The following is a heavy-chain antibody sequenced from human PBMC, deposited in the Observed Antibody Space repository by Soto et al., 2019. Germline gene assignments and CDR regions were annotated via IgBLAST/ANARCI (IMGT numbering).Heavy chain of an antibody. CDR3: ARDPKTSGGQNWAFNYFDS. Sequence: SLRLSCAASGYTFSHYWMHWIRQAPGKGLVWGARVTHDGTNTFYADSVKGRFSISRDNSKSTLYLQVDSLRPEDSAVYYCARDPKTSGGQNWAFNYFDSWGQGTLLTVSS. D-gene: IGHD7-27*01. V-gene: IGHV3-30*03. CDR1: GYTFSHYW. J-gene: IGHJ4*02. CDR2: VTHDGTNT.